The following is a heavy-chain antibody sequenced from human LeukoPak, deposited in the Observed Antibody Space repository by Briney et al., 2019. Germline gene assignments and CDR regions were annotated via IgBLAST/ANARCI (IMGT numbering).Heavy chain of an antibody. D-gene: IGHD6-19*01. J-gene: IGHJ6*03. V-gene: IGHV4-59*01. Sequence: SETLSLTCSVSDDSITMYYWTWIRQPPGKGLEWIGYVDHTGSTNFNPSLNGRVSISRDTTKNLFSLRLRSVTAADTAVYFCARDPGPIAVTGHFYYYMDVWGKGTMVTVSS. CDR1: DDSITMYY. CDR2: VDHTGST. CDR3: ARDPGPIAVTGHFYYYMDV.